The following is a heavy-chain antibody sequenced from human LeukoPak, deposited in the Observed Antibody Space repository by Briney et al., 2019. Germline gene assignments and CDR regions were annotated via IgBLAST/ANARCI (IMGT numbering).Heavy chain of an antibody. CDR3: ARASTTVTTLIDAFDI. CDR1: GYTFTSYD. D-gene: IGHD4-17*01. CDR2: MNPNSGNT. J-gene: IGHJ3*02. V-gene: IGHV1-8*03. Sequence: GASVKVSCKASGYTFTSYDINWVRQATGQGLEWMGWMNPNSGNTGYAQKFQGRVTITRNTSISTAYMELSRLRSDDTAVYYCARASTTVTTLIDAFDIWGQGTMVTVSS.